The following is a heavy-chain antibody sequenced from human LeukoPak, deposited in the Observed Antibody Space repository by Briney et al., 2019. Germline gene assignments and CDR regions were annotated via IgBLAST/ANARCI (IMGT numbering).Heavy chain of an antibody. CDR3: ARDRGDQFVAPMNV. V-gene: IGHV3-21*01. Sequence: GGSLRLSCAASGFTFSSYSMNWVRQAPGKGLEWVSSISSSSSYIYYADSVKGRFTISRDNAKNSLYLQMNSLRAEDTAVYYCARDRGDQFVAPMNVWGQGTTVTVSS. D-gene: IGHD2-21*02. CDR1: GFTFSSYS. CDR2: ISSSSSYI. J-gene: IGHJ6*02.